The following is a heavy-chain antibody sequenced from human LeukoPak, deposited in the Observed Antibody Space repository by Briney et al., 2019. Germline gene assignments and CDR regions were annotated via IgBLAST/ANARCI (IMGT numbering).Heavy chain of an antibody. CDR1: GGSFSGYY. J-gene: IGHJ6*03. D-gene: IGHD6-19*01. CDR2: INHSGST. V-gene: IGHV4-34*01. CDR3: ATSSGWSPYYYYMDV. Sequence: SETLSLTCAVYGGSFSGYYWSWIRQPPGKGLEWLGEINHSGSTNYNPSLKSRVTISIDTSKNQFSLKLSSVTAADTAVYYCATSSGWSPYYYYMDVWGKGTTVTISS.